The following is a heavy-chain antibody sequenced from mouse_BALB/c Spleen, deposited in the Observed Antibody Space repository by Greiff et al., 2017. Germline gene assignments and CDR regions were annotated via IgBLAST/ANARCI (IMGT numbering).Heavy chain of an antibody. Sequence: EVQGVESGGGLVKPGGSLKLSCAASGFTFSSYAMSWVRQTPEKRLEWVATISSGGSYTYYPDSVKGRFTISRDNAKNTLYLQMSSLRSEDTAMYYCARHGGNYEGWYFDVWGAGTTVTVSS. CDR2: ISSGGSYT. CDR3: ARHGGNYEGWYFDV. CDR1: GFTFSSYA. J-gene: IGHJ1*01. V-gene: IGHV5-9-3*01. D-gene: IGHD2-1*01.